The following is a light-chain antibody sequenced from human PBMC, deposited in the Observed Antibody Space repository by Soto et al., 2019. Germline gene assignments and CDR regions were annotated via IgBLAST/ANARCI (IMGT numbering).Light chain of an antibody. CDR1: QGISSY. Sequence: AIRMTQSPSSFSASTGDRVTITCRASQGISSYLAWYQQKPGKAPKLLIYAASTLQSGVPSRFSGSGSGTDFTLTINGLQPEDFATYYCQQAASFPITFGQGTRLEI. J-gene: IGKJ5*01. V-gene: IGKV1-8*01. CDR3: QQAASFPIT. CDR2: AAS.